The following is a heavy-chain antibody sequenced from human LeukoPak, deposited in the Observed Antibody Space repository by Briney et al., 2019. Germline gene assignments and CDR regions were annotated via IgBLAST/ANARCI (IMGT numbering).Heavy chain of an antibody. CDR2: IYTGGTT. J-gene: IGHJ4*02. CDR1: GFTFRSYE. V-gene: IGHV3-66*01. D-gene: IGHD3-16*01. CDR3: AREISRFGI. Sequence: PGGSLRLSCAASGFTFRSYEMNWVRQAPGKGLEWVSGIYTGGTTYYTDSVKGRFTISRDNPNNTLYLQMHSLRAEDTAVYYCAREISRFGIWGQGTLVTVSS.